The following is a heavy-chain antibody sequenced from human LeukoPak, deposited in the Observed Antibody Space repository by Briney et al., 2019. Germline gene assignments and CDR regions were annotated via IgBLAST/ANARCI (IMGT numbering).Heavy chain of an antibody. V-gene: IGHV3-11*01. Sequence: GGSLRLSCAASGFTFSDYYMSWIRQAPGKGLEGGSYISSSGSTIYYADSVKGRFTISRDNAKNSLYLQMNSLRAEDTAVYYCARDGIAAAVDIWGQGTMVTVSS. CDR1: GFTFSDYY. CDR2: ISSSGSTI. D-gene: IGHD6-13*01. CDR3: ARDGIAAAVDI. J-gene: IGHJ3*02.